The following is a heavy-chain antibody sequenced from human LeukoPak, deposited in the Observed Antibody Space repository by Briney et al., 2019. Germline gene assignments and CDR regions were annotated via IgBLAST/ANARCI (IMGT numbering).Heavy chain of an antibody. CDR3: ARPRDRSGWYVGDFDY. CDR1: GYSFTNYW. CDR2: IYPGDSDT. V-gene: IGHV5-51*01. D-gene: IGHD6-19*01. J-gene: IGHJ4*02. Sequence: GESLKISCKGSGYSFTNYWIGWVRQMPGKGLEWMGIIYPGDSDTRYSPSFPGQVTISVDKSINTAYLQWSSLKDSATAMYYCARPRDRSGWYVGDFDYWGQGSLVTVSS.